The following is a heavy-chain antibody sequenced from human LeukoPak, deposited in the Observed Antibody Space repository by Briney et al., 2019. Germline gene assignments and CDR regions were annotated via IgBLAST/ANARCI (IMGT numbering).Heavy chain of an antibody. V-gene: IGHV4-30-4*08. CDR3: ARGTTLFAFDI. CDR1: DGSISSGDYY. D-gene: IGHD4-17*01. Sequence: SQTLSLTCTVSDGSISSGDYYWSWIRQPPGKALEWIGFIYYSGSTNYNPSLKSRVTISVDTSKNQFSLKLSSVTAADTAVYYCARGTTLFAFDIWGQGTMVTVSS. CDR2: IYYSGST. J-gene: IGHJ3*02.